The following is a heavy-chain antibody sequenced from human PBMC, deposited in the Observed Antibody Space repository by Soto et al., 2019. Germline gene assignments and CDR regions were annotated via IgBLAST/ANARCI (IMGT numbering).Heavy chain of an antibody. Sequence: QVQLVQSGAEVKKPGSSVKVSCKASGGTFSSYAISWVRQAPGQGLEWMGGIIPIFGTANYAQKFQGRVTIXAVXATSPAYMELSSLRSEDTAVYYCARPNPAGGAFDIWGQGTMVTVSS. V-gene: IGHV1-69*12. CDR3: ARPNPAGGAFDI. CDR1: GGTFSSYA. CDR2: IIPIFGTA. D-gene: IGHD2-15*01. J-gene: IGHJ3*02.